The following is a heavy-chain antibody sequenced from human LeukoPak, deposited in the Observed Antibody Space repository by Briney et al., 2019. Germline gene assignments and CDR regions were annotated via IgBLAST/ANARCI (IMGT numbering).Heavy chain of an antibody. V-gene: IGHV3-21*01. D-gene: IGHD3-22*01. CDR2: ISSSSSYI. CDR1: GFTFSSYS. J-gene: IGHJ3*01. Sequence: GGSLRLSCAASGFTFSSYSMNWVRQAPGKGLEWVSSISSSSSYIYYADSVKGRFTISRDNAKNSLYLQMNSLRAEDTAVYYCARDLYYDNSGYPITNWGQGTMVTVSS. CDR3: ARDLYYDNSGYPITN.